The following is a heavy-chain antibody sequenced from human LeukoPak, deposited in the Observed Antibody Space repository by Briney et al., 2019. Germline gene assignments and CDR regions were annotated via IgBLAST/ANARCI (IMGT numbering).Heavy chain of an antibody. J-gene: IGHJ4*02. CDR3: AKGSKQWLVGDPNLDY. D-gene: IGHD6-19*01. V-gene: IGHV3-23*01. CDR1: GFTFSSYA. Sequence: QTGGSLRLSCAASGFTFSSYAMSWVRQAPGKGLEWVSAISGSGGSTYYADSVKGRFTISRDNSKNTLYLQMNSLRAEDTAVYYCAKGSKQWLVGDPNLDYWGQGTLVTVSS. CDR2: ISGSGGST.